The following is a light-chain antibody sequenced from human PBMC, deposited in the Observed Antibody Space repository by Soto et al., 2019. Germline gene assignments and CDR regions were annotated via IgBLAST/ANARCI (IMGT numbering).Light chain of an antibody. J-gene: IGLJ2*01. CDR2: DVT. CDR1: SSDIGVYNY. CDR3: TSYRGSGIFEV. V-gene: IGLV2-14*01. Sequence: QSALTQPASVSGSPGQSNTISCTGTSSDIGVYNYVSWYQQHPGKAPKLMIYDVTKRPSGVSNRFSGSKSGNTASLTISGLQTEDEADYYCTSYRGSGIFEVFGGGTKVTVL.